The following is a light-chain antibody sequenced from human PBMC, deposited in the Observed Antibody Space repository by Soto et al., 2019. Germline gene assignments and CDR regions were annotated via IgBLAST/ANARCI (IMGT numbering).Light chain of an antibody. J-gene: IGKJ3*01. CDR3: QQYSSYPFT. CDR2: KAS. V-gene: IGKV1-5*03. Sequence: DIQMTQSPSTLSASVGDRVTITCRAGQSISSWLAWYQQKPGKAPKLLIYKASSLESGVPSRFSGSGSWTEFTLTISSLQPEDFATYYCQQYSSYPFTFGPGTKVDIK. CDR1: QSISSW.